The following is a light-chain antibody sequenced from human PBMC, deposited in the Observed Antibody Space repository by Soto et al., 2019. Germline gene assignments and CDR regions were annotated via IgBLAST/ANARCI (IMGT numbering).Light chain of an antibody. Sequence: DIQMTQSPSTLSASVGDRVTITCRASQSIRSWLAWYQQKPGKAPKLLIYDASDLGSGVPSRFSGSGSGTEVTLTISSLQPDDFATYYCQQYNYRRTFGQGTKVDIK. CDR2: DAS. V-gene: IGKV1-5*01. CDR1: QSIRSW. J-gene: IGKJ1*01. CDR3: QQYNYRRT.